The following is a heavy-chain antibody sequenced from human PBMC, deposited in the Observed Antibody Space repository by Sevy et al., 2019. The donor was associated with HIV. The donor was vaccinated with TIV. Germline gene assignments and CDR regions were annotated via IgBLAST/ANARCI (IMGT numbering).Heavy chain of an antibody. CDR2: IKSKNDGGTK. J-gene: IGHJ3*02. V-gene: IGHV3-15*01. Sequence: GGSLRLSCAASGFTFSNTWMSWVRQAPGNGLELDGRIKSKNDGGTKDYAAPGISRFTISMDDSKSTLYLRMDSLKIKDAAVYYCTAMGGQGSFDIWGQGTMVTVSS. D-gene: IGHD1-26*01. CDR1: GFTFSNTW. CDR3: TAMGGQGSFDI.